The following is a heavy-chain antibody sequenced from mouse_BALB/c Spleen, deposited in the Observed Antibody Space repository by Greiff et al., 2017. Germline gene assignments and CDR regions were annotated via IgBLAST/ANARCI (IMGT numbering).Heavy chain of an antibody. D-gene: IGHD1-1*01. V-gene: IGHV14-1*02. CDR3: ARYYGSSYAMDY. Sequence: EVQLQQSGAELVRPGALVKLSCKASGFNIKDYYMHWVKQRPEQGLEWIGWIDPENGNTIYDPKFQGKASITADTSSNTAYLQRSSLTSEDTAVYYWARYYGSSYAMDYWGQGTSVTVSS. CDR2: IDPENGNT. J-gene: IGHJ4*01. CDR1: GFNIKDYY.